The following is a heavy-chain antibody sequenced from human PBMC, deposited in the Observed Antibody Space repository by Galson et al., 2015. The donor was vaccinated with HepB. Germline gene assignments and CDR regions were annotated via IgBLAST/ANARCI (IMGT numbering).Heavy chain of an antibody. CDR3: ARDLMILRSSERHPDNWFDP. V-gene: IGHV3-33*01. CDR2: IWDDGSRK. D-gene: IGHD3-3*01. J-gene: IGHJ5*02. CDR1: GFNFNAYA. Sequence: SLRLSCAASGFNFNAYAMHWVRQAPGKGLEWVAVIWDDGSRKEYADSVRGRFTISRENSKNTVYLQMNSLRAEDTAVYYCARDLMILRSSERHPDNWFDPWGQGTLVTVSS.